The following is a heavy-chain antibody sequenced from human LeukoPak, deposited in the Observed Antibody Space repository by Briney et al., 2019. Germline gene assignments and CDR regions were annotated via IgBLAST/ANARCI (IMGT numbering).Heavy chain of an antibody. D-gene: IGHD3-3*01. J-gene: IGHJ4*02. Sequence: TGGSLRLSCAASGFTFSSYAMSWVRQAPGKGLEWVSAISGSGGSTYYADSVKGRFTISRDNSKNTLCLQMNSLRAEDTAVYYCAKGGEDDFWSGFDYWGQGTLVTVSS. CDR1: GFTFSSYA. CDR3: AKGGEDDFWSGFDY. V-gene: IGHV3-23*01. CDR2: ISGSGGST.